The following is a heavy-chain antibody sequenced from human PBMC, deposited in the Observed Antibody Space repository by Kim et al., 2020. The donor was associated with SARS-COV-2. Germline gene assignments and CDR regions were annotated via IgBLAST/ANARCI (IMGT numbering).Heavy chain of an antibody. D-gene: IGHD4-17*01. Sequence: SETLSLTCAVYGGSFSGYYWSWIRQPPGKGLEWIGEINHSGSTNYNPSLKSRVTISVDTSKNQFSLKLSSVTAADTAVYYCARGRGGATVATLGLGYYYYYGMDVWGQGTTVTVSS. CDR1: GGSFSGYY. CDR2: INHSGST. V-gene: IGHV4-34*01. J-gene: IGHJ6*02. CDR3: ARGRGGATVATLGLGYYYYYGMDV.